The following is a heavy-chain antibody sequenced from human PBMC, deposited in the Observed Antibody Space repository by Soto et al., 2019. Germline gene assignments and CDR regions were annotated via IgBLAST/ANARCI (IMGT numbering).Heavy chain of an antibody. D-gene: IGHD3-9*01. CDR3: ASRRHDILTGYQAPPYYYYYYMDV. CDR1: GGSVSSSSYY. V-gene: IGHV4-61*05. J-gene: IGHJ6*03. Sequence: SETLSLTCTVSGGSVSSSSYYWGWVRQPPGKGLEWIGYIYYSGSTNYNPSLKSRVTISVDTSKNQFSLKLSSVTAADTAVYYCASRRHDILTGYQAPPYYYYYYMDVWGKGTTVTVSS. CDR2: IYYSGST.